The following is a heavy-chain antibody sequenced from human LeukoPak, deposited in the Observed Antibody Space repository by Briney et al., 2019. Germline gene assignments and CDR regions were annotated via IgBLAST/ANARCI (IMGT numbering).Heavy chain of an antibody. CDR3: TRDPLSSSQRGYFDY. CDR2: ISYDTSNK. V-gene: IGHV3-30*03. D-gene: IGHD6-13*01. Sequence: GRSLRLSCAASGFTFSSYGMHWVRQAPGKGLEWVAVISYDTSNKYYADSVKGRFTISRDNSKNTLYLQMNSLRTDDTAVYYCTRDPLSSSQRGYFDYWGQGTLVTASS. CDR1: GFTFSSYG. J-gene: IGHJ4*02.